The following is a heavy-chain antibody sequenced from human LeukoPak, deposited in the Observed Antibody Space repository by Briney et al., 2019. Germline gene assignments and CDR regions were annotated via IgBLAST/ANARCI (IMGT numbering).Heavy chain of an antibody. Sequence: GGSLRLSCAASGFTFSSYAMHWVCQAPGKGLEGVAVISYDGSNKYYADSVKGRFTISRDNSKNTLYLQMNSLRAEDTAVYYCARYDARYGMDVWGQGTTVTVSS. J-gene: IGHJ6*02. V-gene: IGHV3-30-3*01. CDR1: GFTFSSYA. CDR3: ARYDARYGMDV. CDR2: ISYDGSNK. D-gene: IGHD1-1*01.